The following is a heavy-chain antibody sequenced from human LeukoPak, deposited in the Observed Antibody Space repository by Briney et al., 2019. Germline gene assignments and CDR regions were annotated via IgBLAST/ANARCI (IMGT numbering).Heavy chain of an antibody. D-gene: IGHD3-3*01. CDR3: ARGLSNRFLEWPIGY. J-gene: IGHJ4*02. CDR2: INHSGST. Sequence: SETLSLTCAVYGGSFSGYYWSWIRQPPGNGLEWIGEINHSGSTNYNPSLKSRVTISVDTSKNQFSLKLSSVTAADTAVYYCARGLSNRFLEWPIGYWGQGTLVTVSS. CDR1: GGSFSGYY. V-gene: IGHV4-34*01.